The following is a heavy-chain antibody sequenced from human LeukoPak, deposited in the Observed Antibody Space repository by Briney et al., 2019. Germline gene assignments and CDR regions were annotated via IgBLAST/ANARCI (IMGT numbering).Heavy chain of an antibody. Sequence: GASVKVSCKASGGTFSDYALNWVRQAPGQGLEWMGVFIPILGTANSTQKFQGRVTITADKSTSTAYMELSSLRSEDTAVYYCARVSLYWSYFFRDYYYYYMDVWAKGPRSPSP. J-gene: IGHJ6*03. V-gene: IGHV1-69*10. D-gene: IGHD1-26*01. CDR1: GGTFSDYA. CDR3: ARVSLYWSYFFRDYYYYYMDV. CDR2: FIPILGTA.